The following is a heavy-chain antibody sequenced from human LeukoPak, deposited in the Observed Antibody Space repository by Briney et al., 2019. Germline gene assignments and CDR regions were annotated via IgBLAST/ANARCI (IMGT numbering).Heavy chain of an antibody. D-gene: IGHD3-3*01. V-gene: IGHV4-4*09. CDR3: AKGNYDFWSGYYRNNWFDP. CDR2: IYTSGST. Sequence: SETLSLTCTVSGGSISSYYWSWIRQPPGKGLEWIGYIYTSGSTNYNPSLKSRVTISVDTSKNQFSLKLSSVTAADTAVYYCAKGNYDFWSGYYRNNWFDPWGQGTLVTVSS. CDR1: GGSISSYY. J-gene: IGHJ5*02.